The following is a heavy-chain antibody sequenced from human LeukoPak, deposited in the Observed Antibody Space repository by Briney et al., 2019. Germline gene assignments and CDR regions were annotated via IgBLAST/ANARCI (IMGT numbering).Heavy chain of an antibody. CDR1: GGSLSGYY. J-gene: IGHJ4*02. CDR3: ARGSTKNFDY. CDR2: INHSGST. V-gene: IGHV4-34*01. Sequence: SETLSLTCAVYGGSLSGYYWSWIRQPPGKGLEWIGEINHSGSTNYNPSLKSRVTISVDTSKNQFSLKLSSVTAADTAVYYCARGSTKNFDYWGQGTLVTVSS.